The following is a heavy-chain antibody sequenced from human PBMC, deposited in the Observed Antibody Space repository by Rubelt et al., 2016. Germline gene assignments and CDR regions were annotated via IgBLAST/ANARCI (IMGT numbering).Heavy chain of an antibody. CDR3: ARDRDGFDY. CDR1: GYTFTSHY. J-gene: IGHJ4*02. V-gene: IGHV1-46*01. CDR2: INPSGGST. D-gene: IGHD5-24*01. Sequence: QVQLVQSGAEVKKPGASVKVSCKASGYTFTSHYMHWVRQAPGQGLEWMGIINPSGGSTSYEKRCQGGVTMTRNTSTSTVYMELSSLRSEDTAVYYCARDRDGFDYWGQGTLVTVSS.